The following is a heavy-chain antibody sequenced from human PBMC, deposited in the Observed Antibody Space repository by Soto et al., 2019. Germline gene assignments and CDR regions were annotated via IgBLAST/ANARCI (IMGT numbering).Heavy chain of an antibody. CDR2: VYYSGST. D-gene: IGHD5-18*01. CDR1: GGSVSGYS. V-gene: IGHV4-59*02. J-gene: IGHJ4*02. CDR3: ASSPPAMVAPNI. Sequence: PSETLSLTCTVSGGSVSGYSWTWVRQPPGKGLEWIGYVYYSGSTHYNPSLKSRVTISLDTSKNQFSLKLTSVTAADTAMYFCASSPPAMVAPNIWGQGALVTVSS.